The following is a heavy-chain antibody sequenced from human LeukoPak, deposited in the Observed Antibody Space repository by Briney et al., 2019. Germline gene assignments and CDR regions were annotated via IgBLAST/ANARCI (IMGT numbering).Heavy chain of an antibody. V-gene: IGHV1-8*01. J-gene: IGHJ3*02. CDR2: MNPNSGNT. CDR1: GYTFTSYD. CDR3: ARRTLYYYDSSGYYYDAFDI. Sequence: GASVKVSCKASGYTFTSYDINWVRQATGQGLEWMGWMNPNSGNTGYAQKFQGRVTMTRNTSISTAYMELSSLRSEDTAVYYCARRTLYYYDSSGYYYDAFDIWGQGTMVTVSS. D-gene: IGHD3-22*01.